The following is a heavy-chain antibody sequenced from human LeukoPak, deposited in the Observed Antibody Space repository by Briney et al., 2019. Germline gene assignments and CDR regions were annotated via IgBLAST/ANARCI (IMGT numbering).Heavy chain of an antibody. Sequence: GASVKVSCKASGYTFTGYYMHWVRQAPGQGLEWMGWINPNSGGTNYAQKFQGRVTMTRDTSISTAYMELSRLRSDDTAVYYCVRDCSGGSCSSEGQGWGQGTLVTVSS. J-gene: IGHJ4*02. CDR2: INPNSGGT. CDR1: GYTFTGYY. V-gene: IGHV1-2*02. CDR3: VRDCSGGSCSSEGQG. D-gene: IGHD2-15*01.